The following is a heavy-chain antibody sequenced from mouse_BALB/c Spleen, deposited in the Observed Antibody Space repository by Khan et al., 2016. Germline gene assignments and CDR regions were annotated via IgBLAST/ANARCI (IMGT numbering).Heavy chain of an antibody. V-gene: IGHV3-2*02. CDR3: ARTGTGGFAY. CDR2: IRYSGST. Sequence: EVQLVESGPGLVKPSQSLSLTCTVTGYSITSDYAWNWIRQFPGNKLEWMGYIRYSGSTSYNPSLKSRISITRDTSKNQFFLQLNSVTTEDTATXSCARTGTGGFAYWGQGTLVTVSA. CDR1: GYSITSDYA. J-gene: IGHJ3*01. D-gene: IGHD4-1*01.